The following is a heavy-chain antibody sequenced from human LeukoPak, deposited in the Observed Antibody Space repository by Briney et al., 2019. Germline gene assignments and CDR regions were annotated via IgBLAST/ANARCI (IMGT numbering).Heavy chain of an antibody. CDR1: GGSISNYH. Sequence: PSETLSLTSTVSGGSISNYHWSWIRRPAGKGLEWIGQIHTSGSTNYNPPLKSRVTVSIDTPENQLSLTIRSVTAADTAIYYCARRHISSGWSFDYWGQGTLVTVSS. CDR2: IHTSGST. V-gene: IGHV4-4*07. D-gene: IGHD6-19*01. CDR3: ARRHISSGWSFDY. J-gene: IGHJ4*02.